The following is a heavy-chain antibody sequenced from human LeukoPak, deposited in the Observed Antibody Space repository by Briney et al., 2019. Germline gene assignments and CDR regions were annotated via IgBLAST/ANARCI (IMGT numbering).Heavy chain of an antibody. CDR2: IYYSGST. J-gene: IGHJ5*02. Sequence: PSETLSLTCTVSGGSISSSSYYWGWIRQPPGKGLEWIGYIYYSGSTYYNPSLKSRVTISVDTSKNQFSLKLSSVTAADTAVYYCARAHYDFWSGYYTPNWFDPWGQGTLVTVSS. D-gene: IGHD3-3*01. V-gene: IGHV4-30-4*08. CDR1: GGSISSSSYY. CDR3: ARAHYDFWSGYYTPNWFDP.